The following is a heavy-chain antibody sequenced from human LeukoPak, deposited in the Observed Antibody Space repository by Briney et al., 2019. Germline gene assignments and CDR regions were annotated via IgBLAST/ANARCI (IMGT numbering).Heavy chain of an antibody. V-gene: IGHV1-58*01. J-gene: IGHJ4*02. CDR2: IVVGSGNT. D-gene: IGHD2-2*02. CDR1: GFTFTSSA. CDR3: AADWVEPAAAILPFNY. Sequence: GASVKVSCKASGFTFTSSAVQWVRQARGQRLEWIGWIVVGSGNTNYAQKFQERVTITRDMSTSTAYMELSSLRSEDTAVYYCAADWVEPAAAILPFNYWGQGTLVTVSS.